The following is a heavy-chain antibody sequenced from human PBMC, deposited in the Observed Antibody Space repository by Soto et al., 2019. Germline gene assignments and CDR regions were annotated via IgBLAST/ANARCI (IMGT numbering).Heavy chain of an antibody. D-gene: IGHD7-27*01. V-gene: IGHV3-13*01. Sequence: EVQLVESGGGLVQPGGSLRLSCAASGFTFNTYDIHWVRQPTGKGLEWVSTIGTAGDTYYAGSVKGRFTISRENAKSSLYLQMNSLRAGDTAVYYCTRGALGFDYWGQGTLVTVSS. CDR2: IGTAGDT. J-gene: IGHJ4*02. CDR1: GFTFNTYD. CDR3: TRGALGFDY.